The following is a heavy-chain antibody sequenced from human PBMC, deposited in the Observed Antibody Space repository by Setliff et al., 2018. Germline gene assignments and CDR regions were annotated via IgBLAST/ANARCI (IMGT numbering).Heavy chain of an antibody. CDR3: AIGEGIVGASLDY. Sequence: LSLTCTVSGGSISSGNYYWGWIRQPPGKGLEWIGSIYYSGSTYYNPSLKSRVTISVDTSKNHFSLKLSSVTAADTAVYYCAIGEGIVGASLDYWGQGTLVTVSS. J-gene: IGHJ4*02. CDR2: IYYSGST. V-gene: IGHV4-39*07. D-gene: IGHD1-26*01. CDR1: GGSISSGNYY.